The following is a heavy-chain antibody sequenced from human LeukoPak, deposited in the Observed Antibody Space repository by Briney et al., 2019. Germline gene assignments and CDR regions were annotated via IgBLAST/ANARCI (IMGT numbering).Heavy chain of an antibody. CDR1: GFTFISSA. V-gene: IGHV1-58*02. D-gene: IGHD3-3*01. CDR2: IVVGSGNT. Sequence: ASVKVSCKASGFTFISSAMQWVRQARGQRLEWIGWIVVGSGNTNYAQKFQERVTITRDMSTSIAYMELSSLRSEDTAVYYCAAMTNYDFWSGYLHWGQGTLVTVSS. CDR3: AAMTNYDFWSGYLH. J-gene: IGHJ4*02.